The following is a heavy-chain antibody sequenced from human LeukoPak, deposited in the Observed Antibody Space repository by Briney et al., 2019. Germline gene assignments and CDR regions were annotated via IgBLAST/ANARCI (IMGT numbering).Heavy chain of an antibody. CDR1: GFTFSSYS. J-gene: IGHJ4*02. D-gene: IGHD7-27*01. Sequence: GGSLRLSCAASGFTFSSYSMNWVRQAPGKGPEWVSSISSSSSYIYYADSVKGRFTISRDNAKNSLYLQMNSLRAADTAVYYCARDLKLGISDYWGQGTLVTVSS. CDR2: ISSSSSYI. V-gene: IGHV3-21*01. CDR3: ARDLKLGISDY.